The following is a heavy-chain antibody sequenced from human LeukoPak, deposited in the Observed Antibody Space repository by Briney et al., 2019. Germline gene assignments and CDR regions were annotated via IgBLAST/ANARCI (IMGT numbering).Heavy chain of an antibody. CDR2: ISAYNGNT. J-gene: IGHJ6*03. D-gene: IGHD6-19*01. CDR1: GYTFTSYG. CDR3: ARLVAVAGTGPYYYYYYMDV. Sequence: ASVKVSCKASGYTFTSYGISWVRQAPGQGLEWMGWISAYNGNTNYAQKLQGRVTMTTDTSTSTAYMELRSLRSDDTAVYYCARLVAVAGTGPYYYYYYMDVWGKGTTVTISS. V-gene: IGHV1-18*01.